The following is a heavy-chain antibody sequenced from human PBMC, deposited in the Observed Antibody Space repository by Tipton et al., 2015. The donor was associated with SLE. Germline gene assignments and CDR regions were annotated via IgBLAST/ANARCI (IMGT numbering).Heavy chain of an antibody. V-gene: IGHV4-59*01. J-gene: IGHJ1*01. CDR1: GGSISSYY. CDR2: IYYSGST. D-gene: IGHD2-15*01. CDR3: ARWAAPAANVDN. Sequence: LRLSCTVSGGSISSYYWSWIRQPPGKGLEWIGYIYYSGSTNYNPSLKSRVTISVDTSKNQFSLKLSSVTAADTAVYYCARWAAPAANVDNWRQGSLSPVSS.